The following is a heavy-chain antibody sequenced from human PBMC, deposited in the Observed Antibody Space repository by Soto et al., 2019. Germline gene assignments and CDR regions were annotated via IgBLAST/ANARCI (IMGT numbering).Heavy chain of an antibody. CDR3: ARGLLHRGLSGCMDV. CDR1: SGSFSGYY. CDR2: INHSGST. D-gene: IGHD7-27*01. Sequence: SETLSLTCAVYSGSFSGYYWSWIRQPPGKGLEWIGEINHSGSTNYNPSLKSRVTISVDTSKNQFSLKLSSVTAADTAVYYCARGLLHRGLSGCMDVWGQGTTVTVSS. J-gene: IGHJ6*02. V-gene: IGHV4-34*01.